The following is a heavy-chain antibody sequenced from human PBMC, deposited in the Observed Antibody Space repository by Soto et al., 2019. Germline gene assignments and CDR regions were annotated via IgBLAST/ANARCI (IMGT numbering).Heavy chain of an antibody. CDR2: INSDGSNT. D-gene: IGHD5-18*01. CDR3: ARHRVSSYGPFLFDY. V-gene: IGHV3-74*01. Sequence: GGSLRLSCAASGFTFNKYWMHWVRQAPGKGLVWVSRINSDGSNTTYADSVKGRFTISRDNAKNTLYLQMNSLRAEDTAVYYCARHRVSSYGPFLFDYWGQGTLVTVS. CDR1: GFTFNKYW. J-gene: IGHJ4*02.